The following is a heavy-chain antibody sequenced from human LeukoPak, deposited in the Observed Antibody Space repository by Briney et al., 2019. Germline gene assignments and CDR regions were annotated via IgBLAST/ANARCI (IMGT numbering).Heavy chain of an antibody. J-gene: IGHJ5*02. CDR1: GGSFSGYY. D-gene: IGHD6-6*01. CDR3: ARDRGSPSFGWFDP. V-gene: IGHV4-34*01. CDR2: INHSGST. Sequence: PSETLSLTCAVYGGSFSGYYWSWIRQPPEKGLEWIGEINHSGSTNYNPSLKSRVTISVDTSKNQFSLKLSSVTAADTAVYYCARDRGSPSFGWFDPWGQGTLVTVSS.